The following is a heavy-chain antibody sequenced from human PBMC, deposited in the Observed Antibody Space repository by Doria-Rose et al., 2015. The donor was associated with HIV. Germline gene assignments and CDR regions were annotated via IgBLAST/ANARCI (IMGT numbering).Heavy chain of an antibody. CDR1: GGSFSGYY. Sequence: QVQLQQWGAGLVKPSETLSLTCAVFGGSFSGYYWSWIRQPPRKGLEWIGEINHSGSTNYKTFLKSRVIISFDTSKNLFSLKLSSVTAADTAVYYCARGLLRGGWNDVDYYYGMDVWGRGTTVTVSS. D-gene: IGHD1-1*01. J-gene: IGHJ6*02. CDR3: ARGLLRGGWNDVDYYYGMDV. V-gene: IGHV4-34*01. CDR2: INHSGST.